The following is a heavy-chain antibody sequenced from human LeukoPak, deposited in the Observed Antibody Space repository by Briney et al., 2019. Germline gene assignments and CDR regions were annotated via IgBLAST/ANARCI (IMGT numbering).Heavy chain of an antibody. V-gene: IGHV3-23*01. J-gene: IGHJ3*02. CDR3: AKDPSSGFADGDAFDI. CDR1: GFSFSYYA. D-gene: IGHD3-10*01. CDR2: ISSGGGTT. Sequence: GGSLRLSCAASGFSFSYYAMSWVRQAPGKGLEWVSGISSGGGTTYYEDPVKGRFTISRDNSKTTLYLLMNSLRAEDTAVYFCAKDPSSGFADGDAFDIWGQGTMVTVSS.